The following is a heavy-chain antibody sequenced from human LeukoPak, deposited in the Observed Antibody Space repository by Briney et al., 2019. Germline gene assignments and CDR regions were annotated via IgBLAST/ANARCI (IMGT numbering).Heavy chain of an antibody. CDR1: GFTFSSYA. CDR2: ISGSGGST. V-gene: IGHV3-23*01. D-gene: IGHD6-19*01. J-gene: IGHJ4*02. CDR3: AKDPAEAGRDPDY. Sequence: PGGSLRLSCAASGFTFSSYAMSWVRQAPGKGLEWISGISGSGGSTYYADSVKGRFTISRDNSKNTLYLQINSLGAEDTAVYYCAKDPAEAGRDPDYWGQGTLVTVSS.